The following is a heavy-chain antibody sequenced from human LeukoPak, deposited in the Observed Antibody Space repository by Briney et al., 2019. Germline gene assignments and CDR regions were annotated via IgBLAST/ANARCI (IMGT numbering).Heavy chain of an antibody. CDR3: ATVKRAYSSSFDP. V-gene: IGHV1-69*05. CDR1: GVTFSSYA. J-gene: IGHJ5*02. Sequence: ASVKFSCKASGVTFSSYAISWVRQAPGQGLEWIGRIIPIFGTANYAQKFQGRVTITTDESTSTAYIELSSLRSEDTAVYYCATVKRAYSSSFDPWGQGTLVTVSS. D-gene: IGHD6-6*01. CDR2: IIPIFGTA.